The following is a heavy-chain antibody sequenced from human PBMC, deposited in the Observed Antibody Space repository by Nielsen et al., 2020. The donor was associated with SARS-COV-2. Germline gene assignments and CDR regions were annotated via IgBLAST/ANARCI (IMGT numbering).Heavy chain of an antibody. Sequence: SETLSLTCTVSGGSVSSGSYYWSWIRQPPGKGLEWIGYIYYSGSTNYNPSLKSRVTISVDTSKNQFSLKLSSVTAADTAVYYCAREGGERLPHYYYYYMDVWGKGTTVTVSS. D-gene: IGHD3-16*01. CDR2: IYYSGST. J-gene: IGHJ6*03. V-gene: IGHV4-61*01. CDR3: AREGGERLPHYYYYYMDV. CDR1: GGSVSSGSYY.